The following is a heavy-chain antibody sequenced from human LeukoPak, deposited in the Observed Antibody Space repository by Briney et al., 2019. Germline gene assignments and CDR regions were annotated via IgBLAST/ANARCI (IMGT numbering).Heavy chain of an antibody. Sequence: GGSLRLSCAASGFTFSSCWMSWVRQAPGQGLEWVANIKQDGSEKYYVDSVKGRFTISRDNAKNSLYLQMNSLRAEDTAVYYCARRRVRGVHIKAAYYMDVWGKGTTVTVSS. D-gene: IGHD3-10*01. CDR2: IKQDGSEK. V-gene: IGHV3-7*01. J-gene: IGHJ6*03. CDR3: ARRRVRGVHIKAAYYMDV. CDR1: GFTFSSCW.